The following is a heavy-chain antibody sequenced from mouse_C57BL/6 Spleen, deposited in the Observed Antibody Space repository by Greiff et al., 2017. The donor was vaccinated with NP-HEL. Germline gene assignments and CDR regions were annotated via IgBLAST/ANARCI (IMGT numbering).Heavy chain of an antibody. V-gene: IGHV1-59*01. Sequence: QVQLQQPGAELVRPGTSVKLSCKASGYTFTSYWMLWVKQRPGQGLEWIGVIDPSDSYTNYNQKFKGKATLTVDTSSSTAYMQLSSLTSEDSAVYYCARRGYGSSWGYFDYWGQGTTLTVSS. CDR2: IDPSDSYT. CDR3: ARRGYGSSWGYFDY. CDR1: GYTFTSYW. J-gene: IGHJ2*01. D-gene: IGHD1-1*01.